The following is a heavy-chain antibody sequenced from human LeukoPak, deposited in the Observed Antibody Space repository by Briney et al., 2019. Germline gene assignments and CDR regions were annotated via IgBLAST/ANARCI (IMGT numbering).Heavy chain of an antibody. CDR3: AKDHGMVRGVITSFDY. CDR1: GFTFSSYA. CDR2: ISGSGGST. J-gene: IGHJ4*02. V-gene: IGHV3-23*01. D-gene: IGHD3-10*01. Sequence: GGSLRLSCAASGFTFSSYAMSWVRQAPGKGLEWVSAISGSGGSTYYADSVKGRFTISRDNSKNTLYLQMNSLRAEDTAVYYCAKDHGMVRGVITSFDYWGQRTLVTVSS.